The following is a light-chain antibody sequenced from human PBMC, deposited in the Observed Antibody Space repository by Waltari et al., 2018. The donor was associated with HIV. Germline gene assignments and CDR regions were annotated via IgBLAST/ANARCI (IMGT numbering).Light chain of an antibody. Sequence: SYELTQPPSVSVSPGQPARITCSADALAKQHTYSYHQKPGQAPLVVIYKDTQRPSGILERFSGSSSGTIVTLTISGVQAEDEAVYYCQSADNTGTAVVFGGGTKLTVL. J-gene: IGLJ2*01. CDR3: QSADNTGTAVV. CDR1: ALAKQH. V-gene: IGLV3-25*03. CDR2: KDT.